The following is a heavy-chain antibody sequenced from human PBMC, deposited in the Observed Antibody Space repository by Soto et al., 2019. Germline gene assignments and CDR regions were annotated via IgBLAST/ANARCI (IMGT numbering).Heavy chain of an antibody. CDR2: IHLGGTT. V-gene: IGHV4-38-2*01. Sequence: SETLSLTCAVSGYSITSSTFWCLTRQPPGKGLEWIGSIHLGGTTYYDPSLKSRVTILLDTSRNEFSLKLSSVTAADTAVYYCARPRPNFGAVDSWGQGALVTVSX. CDR3: ARPRPNFGAVDS. D-gene: IGHD3-10*01. J-gene: IGHJ4*02. CDR1: GYSITSSTF.